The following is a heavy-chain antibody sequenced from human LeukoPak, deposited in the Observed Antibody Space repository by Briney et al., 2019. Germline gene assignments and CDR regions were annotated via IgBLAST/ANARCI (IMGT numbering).Heavy chain of an antibody. Sequence: SETLSLTCAVYGGSFSGYYWSWIRQPPGKGLEWIGEINHSGSTNYNPSHKSRVTISVDLSKNQFSLKLSSVTAADTAVYFCARPVTVIRGVGWFDPWGQGTLVTVSS. CDR2: INHSGST. J-gene: IGHJ5*02. D-gene: IGHD3-10*01. V-gene: IGHV4-34*01. CDR1: GGSFSGYY. CDR3: ARPVTVIRGVGWFDP.